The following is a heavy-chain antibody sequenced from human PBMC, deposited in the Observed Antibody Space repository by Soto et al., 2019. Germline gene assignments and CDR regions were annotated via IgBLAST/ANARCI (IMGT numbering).Heavy chain of an antibody. D-gene: IGHD3-3*01. CDR3: AKGSALFYYFDY. Sequence: HPGGSLRLSCAASGFTFSSYAMSWVRQAPGKGLEWVSAISGSGGSTYYADSVKGRFTISRDNSKNTLYLQMNSLRAEDTAVYYCAKGSALFYYFDYWGQGTLVTVSS. CDR1: GFTFSSYA. V-gene: IGHV3-23*01. CDR2: ISGSGGST. J-gene: IGHJ4*02.